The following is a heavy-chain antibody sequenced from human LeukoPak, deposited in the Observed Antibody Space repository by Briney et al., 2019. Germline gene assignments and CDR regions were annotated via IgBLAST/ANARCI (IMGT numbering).Heavy chain of an antibody. D-gene: IGHD3-16*01. J-gene: IGHJ4*01. V-gene: IGHV3-66*01. CDR1: GFTFSIYV. Sequence: PGGSLRLSCAASGFTFSIYVMSWVRQAPGKGLEWVSVIYGGGSTYYADSVKGRFTISRDNSKNTLYLQMNSLRAEDTAVYYCATEALRPYPAFDSWGHGTLVTVSS. CDR2: IYGGGST. CDR3: ATEALRPYPAFDS.